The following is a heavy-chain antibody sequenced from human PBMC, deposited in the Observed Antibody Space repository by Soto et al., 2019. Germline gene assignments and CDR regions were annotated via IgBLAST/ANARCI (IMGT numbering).Heavy chain of an antibody. Sequence: QLQLQESGPGLVKPSETLSLTCTVSGGSISSSRHYWGWIRQPPGKGLEWIGSVYYSGSTCYNPSRKSRVTISVDTSNNQCSLKLSSVTAADTAVYYCARRESYDILTGYYHFDYWGQGTLVTVSS. D-gene: IGHD3-9*01. J-gene: IGHJ4*02. V-gene: IGHV4-39*01. CDR2: VYYSGST. CDR1: GGSISSSRHY. CDR3: ARRESYDILTGYYHFDY.